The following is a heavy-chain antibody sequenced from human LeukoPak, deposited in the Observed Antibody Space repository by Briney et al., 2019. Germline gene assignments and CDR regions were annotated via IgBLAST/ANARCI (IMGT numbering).Heavy chain of an antibody. CDR2: IKQDGSEK. Sequence: GGSLRLSCAASGFTFSSYWMSWVRQAPGKGLEWVANIKQDGSEKYYVDSVNGRFTISRDNAKNSLYLQMNSLRAEDTAVYYCARDGVAGYSYGYGYWGQGTLVTVSS. CDR3: ARDGVAGYSYGYGY. CDR1: GFTFSSYW. J-gene: IGHJ4*02. V-gene: IGHV3-7*01. D-gene: IGHD5-18*01.